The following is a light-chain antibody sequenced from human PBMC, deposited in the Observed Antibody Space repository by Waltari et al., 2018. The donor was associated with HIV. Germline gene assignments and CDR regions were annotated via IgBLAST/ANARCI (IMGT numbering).Light chain of an antibody. V-gene: IGKV3-20*01. CDR2: STY. Sequence: EIVLTQSPGTPSLSPGDRATLSCRASQSVSSTYLGWHQQRPGQAPRLLIYSTYSRAPDVPDRFSGSGSGTDFTLTISRLEPEDFAVYYCQQYGNSPITFGQGTRLEIK. J-gene: IGKJ5*01. CDR1: QSVSSTY. CDR3: QQYGNSPIT.